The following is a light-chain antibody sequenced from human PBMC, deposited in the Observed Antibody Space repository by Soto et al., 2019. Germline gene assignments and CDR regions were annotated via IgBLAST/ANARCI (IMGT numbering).Light chain of an antibody. V-gene: IGLV1-47*01. Sequence: QSVLTQPPSASGTPGQRVTIYCSGSTSNIGSKFVYWYQQNPGTAPKLLIYANEQRPSGVPDRFSGSKSGTSASLAISGLRSEDEADYYCAAWDGTLSAWVFGGGTKLTVL. CDR1: TSNIGSKF. J-gene: IGLJ3*02. CDR2: ANE. CDR3: AAWDGTLSAWV.